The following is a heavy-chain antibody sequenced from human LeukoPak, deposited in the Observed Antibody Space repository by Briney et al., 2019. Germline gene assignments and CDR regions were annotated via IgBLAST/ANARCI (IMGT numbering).Heavy chain of an antibody. V-gene: IGHV1-69*04. D-gene: IGHD2-2*01. CDR1: GGTFSFYA. CDR3: ARAGIVVVPAAKYYYGMDV. Sequence: SVKISCKASGGTFSFYAINWVRQAPGQGLEWMGRIIPIPGMANYAQKFQGRVTITADSSTSTAYMEVSSLRSEDTAVYYCARAGIVVVPAAKYYYGMDVWGQGTTVTVSS. CDR2: IIPIPGMA. J-gene: IGHJ6*02.